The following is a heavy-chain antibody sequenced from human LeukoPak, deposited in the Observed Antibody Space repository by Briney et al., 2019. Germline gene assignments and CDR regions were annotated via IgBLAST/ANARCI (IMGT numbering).Heavy chain of an antibody. Sequence: SQTLSLTCTVSGGSISSGDYYWSWIRQPPGKGLQWIGYIYYSGSTYYNPSLKSRVTISVDTSKNQFSLKLSSVTAADTAVYYCAKSRDDYKPVDYWGQGTLVTVSS. V-gene: IGHV4-30-4*01. J-gene: IGHJ4*02. CDR1: GGSISSGDYY. CDR3: AKSRDDYKPVDY. CDR2: IYYSGST. D-gene: IGHD5-24*01.